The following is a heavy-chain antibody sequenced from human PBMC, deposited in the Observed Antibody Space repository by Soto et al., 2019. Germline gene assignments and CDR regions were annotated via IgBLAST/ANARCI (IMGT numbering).Heavy chain of an antibody. J-gene: IGHJ6*02. V-gene: IGHV1-69*13. D-gene: IGHD1-26*01. CDR3: ASPVLREIGSPPPYYYYGMDV. CDR2: IIPIFGTA. Sequence: ASVKVSCKASGGTFSSYAISWVRQAPGQGLEWMGGIIPIFGTANYAQKFQGRVTITADESTSTAYMELSSLRSEDTAVYYCASPVLREIGSPPPYYYYGMDVWGQGTTVTVSS. CDR1: GGTFSSYA.